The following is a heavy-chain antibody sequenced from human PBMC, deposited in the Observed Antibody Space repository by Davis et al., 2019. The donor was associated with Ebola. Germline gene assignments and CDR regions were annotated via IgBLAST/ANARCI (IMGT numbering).Heavy chain of an antibody. J-gene: IGHJ4*02. CDR1: GGSFSGYY. V-gene: IGHV4-34*01. CDR3: ARGNGDPFDY. Sequence: MPSETLSLTCAVYGGSFSGYYWSWIRQPPGKGLEWIGEINHSGSTNYNPSLKSRVTISVDTSKNQFSLKLSSVTAADTAVYYCARGNGDPFDYWGQGTLVTVSS. D-gene: IGHD4-17*01. CDR2: INHSGST.